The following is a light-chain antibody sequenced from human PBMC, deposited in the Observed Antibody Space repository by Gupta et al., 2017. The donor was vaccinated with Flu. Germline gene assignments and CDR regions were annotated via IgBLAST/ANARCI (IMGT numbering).Light chain of an antibody. CDR1: QSLLHSDGDTF. CDR3: MQSLQIPLT. V-gene: IGKV2D-29*01. CDR2: EVS. J-gene: IGKJ4*01. Sequence: DIEMIQTPPFLSVTLGQPASISCKSRQSLLHSDGDTFLYWYLQKPGQPPQLLIYEVSKRFSGVPDRFSGSGSGTEFTLKISRVDAEDVGVYYCMQSLQIPLTFGGGTQVEIK.